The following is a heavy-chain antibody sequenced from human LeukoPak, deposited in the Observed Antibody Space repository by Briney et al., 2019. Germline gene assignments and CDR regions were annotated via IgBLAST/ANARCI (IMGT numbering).Heavy chain of an antibody. J-gene: IGHJ3*02. CDR1: GGSISSYY. CDR2: IYYSGST. Sequence: SETLSLTCTVSGGSISSYYWSWIRQPPGKGLEWIGYIYYSGSTNYDPSLKSRVTISVDTSKDQFSLKLSSVTAADTAVYYCARHPKLGYCSSTSCLGAFDIWGQGTMVTVSS. CDR3: ARHPKLGYCSSTSCLGAFDI. D-gene: IGHD2-2*01. V-gene: IGHV4-59*08.